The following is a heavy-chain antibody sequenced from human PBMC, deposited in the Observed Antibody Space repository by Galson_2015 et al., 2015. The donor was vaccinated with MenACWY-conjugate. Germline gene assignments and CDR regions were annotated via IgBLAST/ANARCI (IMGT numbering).Heavy chain of an antibody. Sequence: ETLSLTCTVSGGSISSSSYYWGWIRQPPGKGLEWIGSIYYSGSTYYNPSLKSRVTISVDTSKNQFSLKLSSVTAADTAVYYCARAGGYCSSTSCYMRGNYYYYYGMDVWGQGTTVTVSS. V-gene: IGHV4-39*07. D-gene: IGHD2-2*02. CDR1: GGSISSSSYY. CDR3: ARAGGYCSSTSCYMRGNYYYYYGMDV. J-gene: IGHJ6*02. CDR2: IYYSGST.